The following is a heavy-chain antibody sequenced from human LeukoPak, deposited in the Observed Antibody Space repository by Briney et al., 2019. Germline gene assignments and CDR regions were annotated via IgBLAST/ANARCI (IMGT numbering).Heavy chain of an antibody. V-gene: IGHV4-34*01. CDR3: ARGARAWIQLWFFAFDI. J-gene: IGHJ3*02. D-gene: IGHD5-18*01. CDR2: INHSGST. Sequence: SETLSLTCAVYGGSFCGYYWSWNRQPPGKGLEWIGEINHSGSTNYNPSLKSRVTISVDTSKNQFSLKLSSVTAADTAVYYCARGARAWIQLWFFAFDIWGQGTMVTVSS. CDR1: GGSFCGYY.